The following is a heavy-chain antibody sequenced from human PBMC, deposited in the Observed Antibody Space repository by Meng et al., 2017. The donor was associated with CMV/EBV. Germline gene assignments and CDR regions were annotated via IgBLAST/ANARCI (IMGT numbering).Heavy chain of an antibody. D-gene: IGHD2-2*01. J-gene: IGHJ4*02. CDR1: GFTFSGSA. CDR3: AREVVPDY. V-gene: IGHV3-73*01. Sequence: GESLKISCAASGFTFSGSAMHWVRQASGKGLEWVGRIRSKANSYATAYAASVKGRFTISRDDSKNTAYLQMNSLRAEDTAVYYCAREVVPDYWGQGTLVTVSS. CDR2: IRSKANSYAT.